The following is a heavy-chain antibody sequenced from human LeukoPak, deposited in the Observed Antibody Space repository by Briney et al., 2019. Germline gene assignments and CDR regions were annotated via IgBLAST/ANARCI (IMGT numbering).Heavy chain of an antibody. CDR3: GRDMDV. V-gene: IGHV3-7*04. J-gene: IGHJ6*02. CDR2: INQDGGEK. CDR1: GFTFSSYN. Sequence: GGSLRLSCAASGFTFSSYNMHWVRQAPGKGLEWVANINQDGGEKHYVDSVRGRFTISRDSAKNSLYLQMNSLRADDTAVYYCGRDMDVWGQGTTVTVSS.